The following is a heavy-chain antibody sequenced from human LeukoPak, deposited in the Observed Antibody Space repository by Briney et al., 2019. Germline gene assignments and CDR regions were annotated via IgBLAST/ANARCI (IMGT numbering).Heavy chain of an antibody. CDR3: AGLGPHFDY. Sequence: GGSLRPSCTASGFTFGDYVMSWVRQAPGKGLEWVSSISSSSRYIYYADSVKGRFTISRDNAKNSLYLQMNSLRAEDTAVYYCAGLGPHFDYWGQGTLVAVSS. V-gene: IGHV3-21*01. CDR2: ISSSSRYI. CDR1: GFTFGDYV. D-gene: IGHD7-27*01. J-gene: IGHJ4*02.